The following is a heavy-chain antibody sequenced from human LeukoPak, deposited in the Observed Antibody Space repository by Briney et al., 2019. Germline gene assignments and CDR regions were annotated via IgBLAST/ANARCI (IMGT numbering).Heavy chain of an antibody. D-gene: IGHD3-22*01. CDR3: AKDLDYYDSSGYYYPGDAFDI. CDR1: GFTFSSYG. J-gene: IGHJ3*02. Sequence: GGTLRLSCAASGFTFSSYGMSWVRQAPGKGLEWVSAISGSGGSTYYADSVKGRFTISRDNSKNTLYLQMNSLRAEDTAVYYCAKDLDYYDSSGYYYPGDAFDIWGQGTMVTVSS. CDR2: ISGSGGST. V-gene: IGHV3-23*01.